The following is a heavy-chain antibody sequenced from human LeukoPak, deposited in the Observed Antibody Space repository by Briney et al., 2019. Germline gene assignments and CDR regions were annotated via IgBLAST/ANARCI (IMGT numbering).Heavy chain of an antibody. CDR1: GFPFSTYW. V-gene: IGHV3-7*03. CDR2: INQDGRTI. Sequence: GGSLRLSCAASGFPFSTYWMNWIRQAPGKGLEWVANINQDGRTINYGDPVKGRFTISRDNSKNTLYLQMNSLRAEDTAEYYCATSSSYFYDTSGYYTYWGQGTLVTVSS. CDR3: ATSSSYFYDTSGYYTY. D-gene: IGHD3-22*01. J-gene: IGHJ4*02.